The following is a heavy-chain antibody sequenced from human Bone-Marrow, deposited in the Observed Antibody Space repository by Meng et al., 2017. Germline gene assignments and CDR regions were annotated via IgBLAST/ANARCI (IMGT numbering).Heavy chain of an antibody. V-gene: IGHV1-24*01. CDR1: GYTLTELS. CDR3: ATEVNWFDP. CDR2: FDPEDGET. J-gene: IGHJ5*02. Sequence: ASVKVSCKVSGYTLTELSMHWVRQAPGKGLEWMGGFDPEDGETIYARKFQGRVTMTKGTSTDTTYMELSRLRSADTAVYYCATEVNWFDPWGQGTLVTVSS.